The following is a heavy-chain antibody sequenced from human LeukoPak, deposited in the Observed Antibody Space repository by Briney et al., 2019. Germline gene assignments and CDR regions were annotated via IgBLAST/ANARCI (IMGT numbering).Heavy chain of an antibody. V-gene: IGHV3-30*02. Sequence: PGGSLRLSCAASGFTFSSYGMHWVRQAPGKGLEWVAFIRYDGSNKYYADSVKGRFTISRDNSKNTLYLQMNSLRAEDTAVYYCAALGDCVPYYYYYYGMDVWGQGTTVTVSS. CDR2: IRYDGSNK. CDR1: GFTFSSYG. J-gene: IGHJ6*02. CDR3: AALGDCVPYYYYYYGMDV. D-gene: IGHD2-21*01.